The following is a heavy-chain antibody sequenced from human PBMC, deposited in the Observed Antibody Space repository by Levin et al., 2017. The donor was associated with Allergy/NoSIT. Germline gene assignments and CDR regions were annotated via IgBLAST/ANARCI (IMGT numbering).Heavy chain of an antibody. CDR3: ARAGGDRPAPVGAFDI. Sequence: PGGSLRLSCAVYGGSFSGYYWSWIRQPPGKGLEWIGEINHSGSTNYNPSLKSRVTISVDTSKNQFSLKLSSVTAADTAVYYCARAGGDRPAPVGAFDIWGQGTMVTVSS. V-gene: IGHV4-34*01. CDR1: GGSFSGYY. J-gene: IGHJ3*02. CDR2: INHSGST. D-gene: IGHD2-21*02.